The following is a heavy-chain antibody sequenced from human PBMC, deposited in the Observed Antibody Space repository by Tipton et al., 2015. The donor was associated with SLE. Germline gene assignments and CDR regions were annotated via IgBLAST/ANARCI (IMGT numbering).Heavy chain of an antibody. J-gene: IGHJ6*03. D-gene: IGHD3-10*01. V-gene: IGHV4-59*01. Sequence: TLSLTCNVSGDSISPYYWSWIRQPPGKGLEWIAYVYYSGITKYNPSLMSRVTISLDTPKKQFSLTVTSVTPADTAVYYCARDVMGRTTTDRGTYQYYYYMDFWGKGTTVTVSS. CDR2: VYYSGIT. CDR3: ARDVMGRTTTDRGTYQYYYYMDF. CDR1: GDSISPYY.